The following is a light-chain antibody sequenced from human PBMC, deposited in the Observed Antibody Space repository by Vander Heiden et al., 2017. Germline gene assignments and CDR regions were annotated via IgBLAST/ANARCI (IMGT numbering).Light chain of an antibody. CDR3: NSRDSSGNHLV. Sequence: SSELTQDPAVSVALGQTVRITCQRDSLRSYSAGWHQLLPGQAPVLVIYGKNTRLSGIPDRFSGSSSGNTASLTITGAQAEDEADYYCNSRDSSGNHLVFGGGTKLTVL. CDR2: GKN. CDR1: SLRSYS. J-gene: IGLJ2*01. V-gene: IGLV3-19*01.